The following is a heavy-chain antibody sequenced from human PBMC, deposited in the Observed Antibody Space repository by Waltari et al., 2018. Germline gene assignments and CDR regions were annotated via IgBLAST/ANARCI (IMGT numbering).Heavy chain of an antibody. V-gene: IGHV3-33*01. CDR3: ASSSWLVIDY. D-gene: IGHD6-19*01. CDR1: GFTFSSYG. CDR2: IWYDGNNK. Sequence: QVQLVESGGGVVQPGRSLRLSCAASGFTFSSYGMPWVRQAPGKGLEWVAVIWYDGNNKYYADSVKGRFTISRDNSKNTLYLRVNSLRAEDTAVYYCASSSWLVIDYWGQGTLVTVSS. J-gene: IGHJ4*02.